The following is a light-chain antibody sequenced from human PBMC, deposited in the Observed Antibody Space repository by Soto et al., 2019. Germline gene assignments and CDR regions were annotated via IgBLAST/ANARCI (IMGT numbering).Light chain of an antibody. CDR3: SSYTSSSTLS. J-gene: IGLJ1*01. CDR2: DVS. Sequence: QSALTQPASVSGSPGQSITISCTGTSSDVGGYNYVSWYQQHPGKAPKLMIYDVSNRPSGVSNRFSGSKSGNTASLTISRLQAEDEADYYCSSYTSSSTLSFGTGTKVTVL. CDR1: SSDVGGYNY. V-gene: IGLV2-14*01.